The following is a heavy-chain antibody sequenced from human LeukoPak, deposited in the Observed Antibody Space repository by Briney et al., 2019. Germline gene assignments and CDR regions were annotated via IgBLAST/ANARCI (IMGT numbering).Heavy chain of an antibody. Sequence: SETLSLTCTVSGGSISSYYWSWIRQPPGKGLEWIGYIYFSGSTNYNPSLKSRVTITVDTSKNQFSLKLSSVTPAVTAVYYCARLPRRYYGSGSYSYYSDYWGQGTLVTVSS. CDR3: ARLPRRYYGSGSYSYYSDY. CDR2: IYFSGST. CDR1: GGSISSYY. V-gene: IGHV4-59*01. J-gene: IGHJ4*02. D-gene: IGHD3-10*01.